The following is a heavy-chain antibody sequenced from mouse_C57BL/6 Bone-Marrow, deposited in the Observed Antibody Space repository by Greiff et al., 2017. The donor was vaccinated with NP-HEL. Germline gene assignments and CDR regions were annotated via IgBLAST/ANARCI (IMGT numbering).Heavy chain of an antibody. CDR2: ISGGGGNT. V-gene: IGHV5-9*01. J-gene: IGHJ1*03. CDR1: GFTFSSYT. Sequence: EVKLVESGGGLVKPGGSLKLSCAASGFTFSSYTMSWVRQTPETRLGWVATISGGGGNTYYPDSVKGRFTISRDNAKNTLYLQMSSLRSEDTALYYCARRLGWYFDVWGTGTTVTVSS. CDR3: ARRLGWYFDV. D-gene: IGHD4-1*01.